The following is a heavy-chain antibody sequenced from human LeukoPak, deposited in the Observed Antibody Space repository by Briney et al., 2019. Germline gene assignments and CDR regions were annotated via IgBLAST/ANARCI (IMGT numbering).Heavy chain of an antibody. V-gene: IGHV3-21*01. D-gene: IGHD1-26*01. CDR3: AREDGSSGSYWVLYYFDY. Sequence: GGSLRLSCAASGFTFKSYSMNWVRQAPGKGLEWVSSISSSSNNIYYADSVKGRFTISRDNVKNSLYLQMNGLRAEDTAVYYCAREDGSSGSYWVLYYFDYWGQGTLVTVSS. J-gene: IGHJ4*02. CDR1: GFTFKSYS. CDR2: ISSSSNNI.